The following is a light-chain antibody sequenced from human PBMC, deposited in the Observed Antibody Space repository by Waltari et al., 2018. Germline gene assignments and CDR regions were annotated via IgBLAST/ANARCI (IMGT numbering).Light chain of an antibody. CDR1: SNDVGGHTH. J-gene: IGLJ3*02. CDR3: TSHTSSSTWV. V-gene: IGLV2-14*01. Sequence: QSDLTQPASVSGSPGQSITIPCTGTSNDVGGHTHVSWFQQHPGNTPKLLIYEVSNRPSGVSNRFSGSKSGNTASLTISGLQAEDEADYYCTSHTSSSTWVFGGGTKLTVL. CDR2: EVS.